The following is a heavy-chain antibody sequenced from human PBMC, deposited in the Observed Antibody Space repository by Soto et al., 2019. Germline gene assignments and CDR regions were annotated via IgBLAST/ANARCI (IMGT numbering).Heavy chain of an antibody. V-gene: IGHV4-39*01. CDR3: ARQVRYYDILTGYQHYYYYYMEV. J-gene: IGHJ6*03. CDR1: GGSISSSSYY. D-gene: IGHD3-9*01. Sequence: PSETLSLTCTVSGGSISSSSYYWGWIRQPPGKGLEWIGSIYYSGSTYYNPSLKSRVTISVDTSKNQFSLKLSSVTAADTAVYYCARQVRYYDILTGYQHYYYYYMEVWGKGTTVTVSS. CDR2: IYYSGST.